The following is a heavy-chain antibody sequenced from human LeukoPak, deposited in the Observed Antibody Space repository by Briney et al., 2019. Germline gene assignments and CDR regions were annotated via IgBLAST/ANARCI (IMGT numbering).Heavy chain of an antibody. D-gene: IGHD3-22*01. CDR3: AKIGYCYDRGFDY. CDR2: SNWNGGST. J-gene: IGHJ4*02. V-gene: IGHV3-20*04. Sequence: GGSLRLSCAASGFTFHDYDMSWVRQVPGKGLEWCTGSNWNGGSTGYADSVKGRFTISRDNSKNTLYLQMNSLRAEDTAVYYCAKIGYCYDRGFDYWGQGTLVTVSS. CDR1: GFTFHDYD.